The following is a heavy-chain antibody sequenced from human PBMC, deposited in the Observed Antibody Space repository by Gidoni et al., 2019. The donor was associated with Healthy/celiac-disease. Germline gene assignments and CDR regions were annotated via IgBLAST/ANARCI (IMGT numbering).Heavy chain of an antibody. J-gene: IGHJ4*02. D-gene: IGHD1-26*01. CDR2: ISYDGSNK. CDR3: ARRGHSGSRPLFDY. V-gene: IGHV3-30-3*01. Sequence: QVQLVESGGGVVQPGRSLRLACAASGVTFSSYAMHWVRQAPGKGLEWVAVISYDGSNKYYADSVKGRFTISRDNSKNTLYLQMNSLRAEDTAVYYCARRGHSGSRPLFDYWGQGTLVTVSS. CDR1: GVTFSSYA.